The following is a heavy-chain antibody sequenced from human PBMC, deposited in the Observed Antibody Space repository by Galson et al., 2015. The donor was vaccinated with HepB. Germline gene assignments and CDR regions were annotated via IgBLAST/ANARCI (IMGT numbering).Heavy chain of an antibody. CDR1: GFTFSSYA. J-gene: IGHJ6*03. D-gene: IGHD2-2*01. V-gene: IGHV3-23*01. Sequence: SLRLSCAASGFTFSSYAMSWVRQAPGKGLEWVSAISGSGGSTYYADSVKGRFTTSRDNSKNTLYLQMNSLRAEDTAVYYCAKRARGYCSSTSCYDYYYYYMDVWGKGTTVTVSS. CDR3: AKRARGYCSSTSCYDYYYYYMDV. CDR2: ISGSGGST.